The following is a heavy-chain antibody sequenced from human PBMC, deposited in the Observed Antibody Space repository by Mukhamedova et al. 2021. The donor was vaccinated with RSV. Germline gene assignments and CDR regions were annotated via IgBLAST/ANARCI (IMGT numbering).Heavy chain of an antibody. J-gene: IGHJ5*02. Sequence: HGGSTYYNPSLKSRVTISVDRSKNQFSLKLSSVTAADTAVYYCARGLMMYARDGYWFDPWGQGTLVTVSS. V-gene: IGHV4-30-2*01. CDR2: HGGST. D-gene: IGHD2-8*01. CDR3: ARGLMMYARDGYWFDP.